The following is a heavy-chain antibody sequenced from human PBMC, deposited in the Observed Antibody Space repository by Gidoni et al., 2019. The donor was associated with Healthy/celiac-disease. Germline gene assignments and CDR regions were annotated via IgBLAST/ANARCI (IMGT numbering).Heavy chain of an antibody. J-gene: IGHJ4*02. CDR2: ISSRSSYI. CDR3: ARAPSGYDFDY. D-gene: IGHD5-12*01. V-gene: IGHV3-21*01. Sequence: EVQLVESGGGLVKPGGSLRLSCAASGFTFSSYSMNWVRQAPGKGLEWVSSISSRSSYIYYADSVKGRFTISRDNAKNSLSLQMNSLRAEDTAVYYCARAPSGYDFDYWGQGTLVTVSS. CDR1: GFTFSSYS.